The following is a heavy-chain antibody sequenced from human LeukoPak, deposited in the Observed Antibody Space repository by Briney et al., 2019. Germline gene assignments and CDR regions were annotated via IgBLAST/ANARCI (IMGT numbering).Heavy chain of an antibody. J-gene: IGHJ3*02. Sequence: ASVKVSCKASGYTFTSYGISWVRQAPGQGLEWMGWISAYNGNTNYAQKLQGRVTMTTDTSTSTAYMELRSLRSDDTAVYYCARDSNYDGSGFQNHDAFDIWGQGTMVTVSS. CDR2: ISAYNGNT. CDR3: ARDSNYDGSGFQNHDAFDI. CDR1: GYTFTSYG. D-gene: IGHD3-22*01. V-gene: IGHV1-18*01.